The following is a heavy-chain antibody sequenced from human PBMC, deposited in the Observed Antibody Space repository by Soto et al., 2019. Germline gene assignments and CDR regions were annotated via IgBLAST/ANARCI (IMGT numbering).Heavy chain of an antibody. CDR1: GGSISSGDYY. D-gene: IGHD2-2*01. CDR2: IYYSGST. CDR3: ARDGSYCSSTSCHTEDWFDP. J-gene: IGHJ5*02. V-gene: IGHV4-30-4*01. Sequence: QVQLQESGPGLVKPSQTLSLTCTVSGGSISSGDYYWSWIRQPPGKGLEWIGYIYYSGSTYYNPSLQGRVTISVDTSQNQFSLKLSSVTAADTAVYYCARDGSYCSSTSCHTEDWFDPWGQGTLVTVSS.